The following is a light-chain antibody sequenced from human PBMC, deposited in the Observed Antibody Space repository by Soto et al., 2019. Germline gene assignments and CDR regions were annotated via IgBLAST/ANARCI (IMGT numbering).Light chain of an antibody. CDR1: QSVSNN. J-gene: IGKJ1*01. Sequence: EILLTQSPATLSVSPGESATLSCRASQSVSNNLTWYQQKPGQPPRLLIYGASTRATGVPGRFSGSGSGTEFTLTISSLQSEDFAVYYCQQYNDWWTFGQGTKVDIK. V-gene: IGKV3-15*01. CDR2: GAS. CDR3: QQYNDWWT.